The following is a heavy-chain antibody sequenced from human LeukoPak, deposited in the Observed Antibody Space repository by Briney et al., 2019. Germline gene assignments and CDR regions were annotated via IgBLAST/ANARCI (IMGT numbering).Heavy chain of an antibody. CDR3: ARDPRPVFGLYYYYMDV. J-gene: IGHJ6*03. Sequence: SVKVSCKASGGTFSSYAISWVRQAPGQGLEWMGGIIPIFGTANYAQKFQGRVRITADETASTAYMELSSLRSEDTAVSSFARDPRPVFGLYYYYMDVWGKGTTVTVSS. CDR1: GGTFSSYA. D-gene: IGHD3-10*02. V-gene: IGHV1-69*13. CDR2: IIPIFGTA.